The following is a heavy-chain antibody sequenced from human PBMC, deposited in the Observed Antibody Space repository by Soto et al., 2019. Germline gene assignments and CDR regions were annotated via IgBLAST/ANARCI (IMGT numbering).Heavy chain of an antibody. J-gene: IGHJ5*02. CDR2: IYWNDDK. V-gene: IGHV2-5*01. CDR3: AQIPPLAEAEADNKWFDP. Sequence: SGPTLVNPTQTLTLTCTFSGFSLSTSGVGVGWLRQPPGKALEWLALIYWNDDKRYSPSLKSRLTITKDTSKNQVVLTMTNMDPVDTDTYYCAQIPPLAEAEADNKWFDPWRHRPPVPAS. CDR1: GFSLSTSGVG. D-gene: IGHD6-13*01.